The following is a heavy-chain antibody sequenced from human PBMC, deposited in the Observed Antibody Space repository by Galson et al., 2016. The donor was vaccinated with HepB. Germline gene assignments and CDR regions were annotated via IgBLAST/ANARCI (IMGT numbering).Heavy chain of an antibody. CDR1: GLAFSTFG. V-gene: IGHV3-64D*06. J-gene: IGHJ5*02. Sequence: SLRLSCAASGLAFSTFGMHWVRHAPGKGLEYVSGISSNGISTYYADSVKGRYTISRDNSRSTLFLHMNSLRVEDTAVFYCVKDRVPLVRRVGIDWFDPWGQGTLVTVSS. CDR2: ISSNGIST. D-gene: IGHD3-10*01. CDR3: VKDRVPLVRRVGIDWFDP.